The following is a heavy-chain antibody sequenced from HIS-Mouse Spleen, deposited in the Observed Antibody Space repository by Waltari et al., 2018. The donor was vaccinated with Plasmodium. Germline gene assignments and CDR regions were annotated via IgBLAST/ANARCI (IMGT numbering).Heavy chain of an antibody. CDR3: ASLSTWG. V-gene: IGHV4-34*01. CDR2: INHSGST. D-gene: IGHD3-16*01. Sequence: VQLQQWSAGLLKPSETLSLTSPFYVGSFCGYYWSWIPQPPGKGLEWIGEINHSGSTNYNPSLKSRVTISVDTSKNQFSLKLSSVTAADTAVYYCASLSTWGWGQGTLVTVSS. J-gene: IGHJ4*02. CDR1: VGSFCGYY.